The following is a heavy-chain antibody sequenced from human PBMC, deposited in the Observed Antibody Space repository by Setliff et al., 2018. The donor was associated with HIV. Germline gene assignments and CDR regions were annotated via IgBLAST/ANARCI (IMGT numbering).Heavy chain of an antibody. Sequence: SETLSLTCTVSGGSISSYYWSWIRQPPGKGLEWIGNIYDSESTYYNPSLKSRVTISVDTSKNQFSLKLSSVTAADTAVYYCARGAELLWFGELHNIPYFDYWGQGTLVTVSS. V-gene: IGHV4-59*01. CDR2: IYDSEST. J-gene: IGHJ4*02. CDR3: ARGAELLWFGELHNIPYFDY. CDR1: GGSISSYY. D-gene: IGHD3-10*01.